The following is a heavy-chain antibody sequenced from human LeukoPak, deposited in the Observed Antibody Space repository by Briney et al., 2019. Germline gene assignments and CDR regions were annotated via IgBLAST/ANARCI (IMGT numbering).Heavy chain of an antibody. V-gene: IGHV4-34*01. Sequence: PSETLSLTCAVYGGSFSGYYWSWIRQPPGKGLEWIGEIKHSGSTNYNPSLKSRVTISVDTSKNQFSLKLSSVTAADTAVYYCARGLGSGGTDYYYYGMDVWGQGTTVTVSS. CDR3: ARGLGSGGTDYYYYGMDV. CDR1: GGSFSGYY. J-gene: IGHJ6*02. D-gene: IGHD6-19*01. CDR2: IKHSGST.